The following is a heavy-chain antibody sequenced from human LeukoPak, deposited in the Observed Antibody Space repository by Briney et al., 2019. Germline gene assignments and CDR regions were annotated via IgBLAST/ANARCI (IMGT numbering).Heavy chain of an antibody. CDR2: INWNGGST. CDR3: ARVRGCCTNGVCYFDY. D-gene: IGHD2-8*01. J-gene: IGHJ4*02. Sequence: PGGSLRLSCAASGFTFDDYGMSWVRQAPGKGLEWVSGINWNGGSTGYADSVKGRFTISRDNAKNSLYLQMNSLRAEDTALYYCARVRGCCTNGVCYFDYWGQGTLVTVSS. CDR1: GFTFDDYG. V-gene: IGHV3-20*04.